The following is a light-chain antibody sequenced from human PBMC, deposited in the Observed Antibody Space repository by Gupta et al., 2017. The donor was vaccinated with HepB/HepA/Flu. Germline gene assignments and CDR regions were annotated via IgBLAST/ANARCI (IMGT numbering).Light chain of an antibody. J-gene: IGKJ1*01. Sequence: EIVMTQSPATLSVSPGERATLSCWASQDIRTSLAWYQQKPGQAPRLLLFEVSLRDTGVPARFSGSGSGTEFTLTISSRQSEDFAIYYCQHDKDWPPWTFGQGTKVEIK. CDR3: QHDKDWPPWT. CDR2: EVS. CDR1: QDIRTS. V-gene: IGKV3-15*01.